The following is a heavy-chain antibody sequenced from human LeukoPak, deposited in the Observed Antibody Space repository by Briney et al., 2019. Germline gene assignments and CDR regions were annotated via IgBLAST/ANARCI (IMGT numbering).Heavy chain of an antibody. D-gene: IGHD1-1*01. CDR3: ARGVPNDY. J-gene: IGHJ4*02. V-gene: IGHV4-61*02. Sequence: PSETLSLTCTVSGGSISSGSYYWSWIRQPAGKGLEWIGRIYTSGSTNYNPSLKSRVTISVDTSRNQFSLKLSSVTAADTAVYYCARGVPNDYWGQGTLVTVSS. CDR1: GGSISSGSYY. CDR2: IYTSGST.